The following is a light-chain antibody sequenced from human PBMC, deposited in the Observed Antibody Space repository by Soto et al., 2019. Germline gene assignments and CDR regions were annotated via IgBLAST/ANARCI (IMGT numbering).Light chain of an antibody. CDR1: SGSIASNY. CDR3: LSCDSDNQV. Sequence: NFMLTQPHSVSESPGKTVTISCTRSSGSIASNYVQWYQQRPGSSPTTVIYEDNQRPSGVPDRFSGSIDSSSNSASLTISGLLFGVGGDYFCLSCDSDNQVFGGGTKLTVL. J-gene: IGLJ3*02. V-gene: IGLV6-57*01. CDR2: EDN.